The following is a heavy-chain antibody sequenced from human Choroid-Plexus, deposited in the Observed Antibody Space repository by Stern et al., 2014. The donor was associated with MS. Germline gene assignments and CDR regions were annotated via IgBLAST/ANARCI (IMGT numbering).Heavy chain of an antibody. Sequence: MQLVESGGGVVQPGRPLRLSCVASGFTFGSCAMHWVRQAPGQGLEWVAGVSDDGSNKYYADSVKGRFTISRDNSQNTLYMQMSSLRPEDTAVYYCAKDRQYLTYFFDHWGQGSLVTVSS. J-gene: IGHJ5*02. D-gene: IGHD2/OR15-2a*01. CDR1: GFTFGSCA. CDR3: AKDRQYLTYFFDH. CDR2: VSDDGSNK. V-gene: IGHV3-30*18.